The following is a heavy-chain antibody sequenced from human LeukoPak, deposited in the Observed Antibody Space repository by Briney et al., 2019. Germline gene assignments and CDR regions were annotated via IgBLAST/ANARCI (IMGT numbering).Heavy chain of an antibody. V-gene: IGHV3-30*01. D-gene: IGHD3-22*01. CDR3: ARASTWVPGEDSSGYYYPYAFHL. Sequence: GRSLRLPCAASGFTFHSYAMHWVRQAPGKRLELVGVIWNDCSNKYYVDSVKVQFTISRDNSRNTLYLQINSLRTEDTAVYYCARASTWVPGEDSSGYYYPYAFHLWGQGTRVTVSS. CDR1: GFTFHSYA. CDR2: IWNDCSNK. J-gene: IGHJ3*01.